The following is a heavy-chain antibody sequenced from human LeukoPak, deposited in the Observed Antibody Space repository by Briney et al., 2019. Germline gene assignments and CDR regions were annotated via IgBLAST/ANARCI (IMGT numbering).Heavy chain of an antibody. D-gene: IGHD3-9*01. CDR1: GHTLSELS. J-gene: IGHJ3*02. Sequence: ASVKVSCKLSGHTLSELSMHWVRQAPGKGLEWMGGFDPEDGETFNAQRFQGRVTMTEDTSTDTAYMELSSLRSEDTAVYYCVTALDNILTNYYTYFFAIWGQGTMVTVSS. CDR2: FDPEDGET. CDR3: VTALDNILTNYYTYFFAI. V-gene: IGHV1-24*01.